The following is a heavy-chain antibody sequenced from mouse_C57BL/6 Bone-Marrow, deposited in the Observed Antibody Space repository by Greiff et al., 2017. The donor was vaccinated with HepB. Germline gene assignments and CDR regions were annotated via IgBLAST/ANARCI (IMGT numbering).Heavy chain of an antibody. CDR3: ARGRITTVYYAMDY. Sequence: QVQLQQPGAELVKPGASVKMSCKASGYTFTSYWITWVKQRPGQGLEWIGDIYPGSGSTNYNEKFKSKATLTVDTSYSTAYMQLSSLTSEDSAVYYCARGRITTVYYAMDYWGQGTSVTVSS. CDR1: GYTFTSYW. D-gene: IGHD1-1*01. CDR2: IYPGSGST. J-gene: IGHJ4*01. V-gene: IGHV1-55*01.